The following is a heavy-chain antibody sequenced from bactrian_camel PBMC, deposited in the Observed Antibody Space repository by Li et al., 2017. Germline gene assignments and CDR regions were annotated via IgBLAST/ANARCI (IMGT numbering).Heavy chain of an antibody. CDR3: AAAYTCWNFYSLLRASTYSS. CDR1: VPINRYC. J-gene: IGHJ4*01. CDR2: ITRDGAIT. V-gene: IGHV3-3*01. D-gene: IGHD2*01. Sequence: HVQLVESGGGTVQAGGSLTLSCRASVPINRYCLAWFRQAPGKEREGVAGITRDGAITYGDSVKGRFTISRDRTDYGFSLRMDNLEPEDSAIYYCAAAYTCWNFYSLLRASTYSSWGHGTQVTVS.